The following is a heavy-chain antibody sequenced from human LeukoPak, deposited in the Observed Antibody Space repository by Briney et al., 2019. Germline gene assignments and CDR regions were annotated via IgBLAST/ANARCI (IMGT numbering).Heavy chain of an antibody. CDR1: GYTFTIYG. V-gene: IGHV1-18*01. J-gene: IGHJ5*02. CDR3: ARGGSGSSTWFDL. Sequence: ASVSVSYKASGYTFTIYGIRGVRQPPGQGLEGMGWISASNGNTNCAQKLQGRVTMTTDTSTSTAYMELRSVRSDDTAIYYCARGGSGSSTWFDLWGEGTLVTVSS. D-gene: IGHD5-12*01. CDR2: ISASNGNT.